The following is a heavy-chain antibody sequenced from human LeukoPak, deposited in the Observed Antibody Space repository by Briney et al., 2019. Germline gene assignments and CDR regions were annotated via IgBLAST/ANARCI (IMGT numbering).Heavy chain of an antibody. CDR2: ISAHTGYT. J-gene: IGHJ4*02. V-gene: IGHV1-18*01. CDR3: SRSTSIAIFTDQ. CDR1: GYTFTSYG. D-gene: IGHD3-3*02. Sequence: ASVKVSCKASGYTFTSYGISWVRQAPGQGLEWMGWISAHTGYTTSAQKFQDKVTMSTDSSTNTAYMELRSLTSDDTAVYYCSRSTSIAIFTDQWGQGTLVTVSS.